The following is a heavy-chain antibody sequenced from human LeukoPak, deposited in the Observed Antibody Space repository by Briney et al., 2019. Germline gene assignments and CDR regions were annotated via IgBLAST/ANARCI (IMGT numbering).Heavy chain of an antibody. J-gene: IGHJ4*02. D-gene: IGHD4-17*01. Sequence: PGGSLGLSCAASGFTFSSYAMHWVRQAPGKGLEWVAVISYDGSNKYYADSVKGRFTISRDNSKNTLYLQMNSLRAEDTAVYYCARQVGDYGDYAHDYWGQGTLVTVSS. CDR1: GFTFSSYA. CDR2: ISYDGSNK. CDR3: ARQVGDYGDYAHDY. V-gene: IGHV3-30*04.